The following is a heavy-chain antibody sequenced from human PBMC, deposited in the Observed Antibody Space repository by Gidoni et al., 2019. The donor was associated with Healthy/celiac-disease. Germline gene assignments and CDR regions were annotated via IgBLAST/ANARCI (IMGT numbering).Heavy chain of an antibody. CDR1: GGSIRSSSYY. Sequence: QLQLQESGPGLVKPSETLSLTCTVSGGSIRSSSYYWGWIRQPPGKGLEWIGSIYYSGSTYYNPSLKSRVTISVDTSKNQFSLKLSSVTAADTAVYYCARVEGGWFDPWGQGTLVTVSS. V-gene: IGHV4-39*07. J-gene: IGHJ5*02. CDR2: IYYSGST. CDR3: ARVEGGWFDP. D-gene: IGHD3-16*01.